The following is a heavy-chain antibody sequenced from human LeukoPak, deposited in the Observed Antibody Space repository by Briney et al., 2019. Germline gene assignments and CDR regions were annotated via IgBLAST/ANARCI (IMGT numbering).Heavy chain of an antibody. CDR3: ASQKTYGDYFRSRGYFDY. CDR2: IYYSGST. V-gene: IGHV4-59*08. CDR1: GGSVSSYY. D-gene: IGHD4-17*01. J-gene: IGHJ4*02. Sequence: SETLSLTCTVSGGSVSSYYWSWIRQPPGKGLEWIGYIYYSGSTNYNPSLKSRVTISVDTSKNQFSLKLSSVTAADTAVYYCASQKTYGDYFRSRGYFDYWGQGTLVTVSS.